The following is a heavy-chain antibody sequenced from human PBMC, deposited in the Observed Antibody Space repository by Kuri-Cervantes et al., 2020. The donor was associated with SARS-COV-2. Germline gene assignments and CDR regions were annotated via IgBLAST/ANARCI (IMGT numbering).Heavy chain of an antibody. V-gene: IGHV4-34*01. D-gene: IGHD3-22*01. CDR2: INHSGST. CDR1: GGPFSGYY. CDR3: ARGRLTRIVVINTRYYFDY. J-gene: IGHJ4*02. Sequence: SQTLSLTRAVYGGPFSGYYWSWIRQPPGKGLEWIREINHSGSTNYNPSLKSRVTISVDTSKDQFSLKLSSVTAADTAVYYCARGRLTRIVVINTRYYFDYWGQGTLVTVSS.